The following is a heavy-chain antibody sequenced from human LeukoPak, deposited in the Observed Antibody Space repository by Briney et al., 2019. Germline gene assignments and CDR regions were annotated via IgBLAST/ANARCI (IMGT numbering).Heavy chain of an antibody. V-gene: IGHV1-69*05. CDR1: GGTFSSYA. CDR2: IIPIFGTA. J-gene: IGHJ6*03. Sequence: SVKVSCKASGGTFSSYAISWVRQAPGQRREWMGGIIPIFGTANYAQKFQGRVTITTDEATSTAYMELSSLRSEDTAVYYCASWGGPSGSSTRYYYYYYMDVWGKGTTVTVSS. D-gene: IGHD2-2*01. CDR3: ASWGGPSGSSTRYYYYYYMDV.